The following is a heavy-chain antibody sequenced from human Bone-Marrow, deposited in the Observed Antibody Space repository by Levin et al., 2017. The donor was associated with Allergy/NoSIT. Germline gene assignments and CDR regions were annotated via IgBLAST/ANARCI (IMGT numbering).Heavy chain of an antibody. CDR2: IIPILGIA. J-gene: IGHJ4*02. V-gene: IGHV1-69*04. D-gene: IGHD3-10*01. CDR3: ASGRLLWFGEAPY. Sequence: SVKVSCKASGGTFSSYAISWVRQAPGQGLEWMGRIIPILGIANYAQKFQGRVTITADKSTSTAYMELSSLRSEDTAVYYCASGRLLWFGEAPYWGQGTLVTVSS. CDR1: GGTFSSYA.